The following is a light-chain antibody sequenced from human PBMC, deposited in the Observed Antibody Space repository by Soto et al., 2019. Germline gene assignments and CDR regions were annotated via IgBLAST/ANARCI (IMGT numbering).Light chain of an antibody. V-gene: IGKV3-20*01. Sequence: VLTQSPGTLSLSPGERASLSCRASQNVTSTYLAWYKQRPGQPPRLLIYAAFSRATGVPDRFSASGSGTEFTLTISRLEPEDFAVYYCQQSYSTPLTFGGGTKVDIK. CDR2: AAF. CDR1: QNVTSTY. CDR3: QQSYSTPLT. J-gene: IGKJ4*01.